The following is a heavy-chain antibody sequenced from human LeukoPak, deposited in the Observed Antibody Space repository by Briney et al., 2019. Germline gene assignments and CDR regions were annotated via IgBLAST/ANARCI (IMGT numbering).Heavy chain of an antibody. V-gene: IGHV4-61*02. D-gene: IGHD1-26*01. CDR3: ARSRSLVGAYGAN. Sequence: TLSLTCSVSGDSISSGNHYWNWIRQPAGKGVEGIGRIYMGGSTDYTPSLKSRVTISVDKSKNQFSLKLNSLTAADTAVYYCARSRSLVGAYGANWGEGTLVTVSS. CDR2: IYMGGST. J-gene: IGHJ4*02. CDR1: GDSISSGNHY.